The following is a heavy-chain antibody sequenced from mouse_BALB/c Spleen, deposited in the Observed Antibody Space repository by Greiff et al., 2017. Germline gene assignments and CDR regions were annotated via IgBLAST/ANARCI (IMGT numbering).Heavy chain of an antibody. CDR3: ARQDHFDY. CDR1: GFTFSSYG. Sequence: EVKLMESGGDLVKPGGSLKLSCAASGFTFSSYGMSWVRQTPDKRLEWVATISSGGSYTYYPDSVKGRFTISRDNAKNTLYLQMSSLKSEDTAMYYCARQDHFDYWGQGTTLTVSS. CDR2: ISSGGSYT. V-gene: IGHV5-6*01. J-gene: IGHJ2*01.